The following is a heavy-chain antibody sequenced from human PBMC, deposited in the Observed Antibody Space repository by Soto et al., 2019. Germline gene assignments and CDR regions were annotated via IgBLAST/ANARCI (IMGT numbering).Heavy chain of an antibody. Sequence: EVQLVESGGGLVQPGGSLRLSCAASGFTFSTYSMNWVRQAPGKGLEWISYISGGSRTIYYAASVKGRFTISRDNAKISMRLQRSGLRDGDTAVYYGARDESKARYNDDFDICGRGTMVTV. CDR2: ISGGSRTI. V-gene: IGHV3-48*02. J-gene: IGHJ3*02. CDR3: ARDESKARYNDDFDI. CDR1: GFTFSTYS. D-gene: IGHD1-1*01.